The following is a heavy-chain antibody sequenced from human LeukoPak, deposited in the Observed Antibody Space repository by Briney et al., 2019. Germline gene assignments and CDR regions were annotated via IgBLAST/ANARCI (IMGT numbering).Heavy chain of an antibody. CDR1: GGSITSYY. J-gene: IGHJ4*02. CDR3: ARGPTRYYFDY. D-gene: IGHD4-17*01. V-gene: IGHV4-59*01. Sequence: SETLSLTCTVSGGSITSYYWSWIRHPPGKGLEYMGYSYYSGRSNYNPSLKSRVTMSVDASKNQFSLNLISVTAADTAVYYCARGPTRYYFDYWGQGTLVTVSS. CDR2: SYYSGRS.